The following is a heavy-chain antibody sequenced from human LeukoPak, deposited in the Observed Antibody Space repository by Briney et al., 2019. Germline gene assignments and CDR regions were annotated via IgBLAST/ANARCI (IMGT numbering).Heavy chain of an antibody. V-gene: IGHV1-24*01. CDR3: ATGGSGYPYYFDY. CDR1: GYTLTELS. Sequence: ASVKVSCKVSGYTLTELSVHWVRQAPGKGLEWMGGFDPEDGETIYAQKFQGRVTMTEDTSTDTAYMELSSLRSEDTAVYYCATGGSGYPYYFDYWGQGTLVTVSS. J-gene: IGHJ4*02. CDR2: FDPEDGET. D-gene: IGHD3-22*01.